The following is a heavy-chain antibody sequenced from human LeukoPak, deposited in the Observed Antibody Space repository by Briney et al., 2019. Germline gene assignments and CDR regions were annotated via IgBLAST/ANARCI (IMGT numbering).Heavy chain of an antibody. CDR2: IYYSGST. CDR3: AREPQFSYGYDY. V-gene: IGHV4-61*01. Sequence: SETLSLTCTVSGGSVSSGSYYWSWIRQPPGKGLEWIGYIYYSGSTNYNPSLKSRVTISVDTSKNQFSLKLSSVTAADTAAYYCAREPQFSYGYDYWGQGTLVTVSS. CDR1: GGSVSSGSYY. J-gene: IGHJ4*02. D-gene: IGHD5-18*01.